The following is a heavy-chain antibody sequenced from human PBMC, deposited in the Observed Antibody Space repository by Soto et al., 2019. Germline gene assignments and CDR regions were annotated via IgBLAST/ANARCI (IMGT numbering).Heavy chain of an antibody. CDR3: ARGSAAGPYWFDP. Sequence: SETLSLTCTVSGGSISSSSYYWGWIRQPPGKGLEWIGCIFYSGSTYYNPSLKSRVTISVDTSKNQFSLKLSSVTAADTAVYYCARGSAAGPYWFDPWGQGTLVTVSS. J-gene: IGHJ5*02. CDR1: GGSISSSSYY. CDR2: IFYSGST. D-gene: IGHD6-13*01. V-gene: IGHV4-39*07.